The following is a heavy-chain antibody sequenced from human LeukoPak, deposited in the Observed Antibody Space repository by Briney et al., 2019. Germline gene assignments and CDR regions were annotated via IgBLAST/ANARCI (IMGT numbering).Heavy chain of an antibody. CDR1: GYTFTNYY. CDR2: INPSGGSP. J-gene: IGHJ3*02. D-gene: IGHD1-26*01. Sequence: ASVKVSCKASGYTFTNYYMHWVRQAPGQGFEWMGMINPSGGSPAYAQKFQGRVAMTRDTSTSTVYMDLSSLISEDTAVCYCARVSLGATYFRAFDIWGQGTMVTVSS. CDR3: ARVSLGATYFRAFDI. V-gene: IGHV1-46*01.